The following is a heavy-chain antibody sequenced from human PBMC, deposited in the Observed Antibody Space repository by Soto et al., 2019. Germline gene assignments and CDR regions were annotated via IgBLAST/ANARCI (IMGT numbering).Heavy chain of an antibody. Sequence: ASVKVSCNSSGYSFTNNDVTWVRQATGQGLEWMGWMNPGSGATGYAQKFQGRVTMTRDISIATAYMELRSLRSHDTAVYYCARDPPGEVPAMFYLWGQGTLVTVSS. V-gene: IGHV1-8*01. CDR2: MNPGSGAT. CDR3: ARDPPGEVPAMFYL. CDR1: GYSFTNND. J-gene: IGHJ5*02. D-gene: IGHD1-26*01.